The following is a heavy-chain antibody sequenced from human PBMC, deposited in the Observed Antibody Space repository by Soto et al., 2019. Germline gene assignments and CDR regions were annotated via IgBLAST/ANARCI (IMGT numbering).Heavy chain of an antibody. V-gene: IGHV4-34*01. CDR2: MSHSGGT. D-gene: IGHD1-1*01. J-gene: IGHJ3*02. Sequence: QVQLQQWGAGLLKPSETLSLTCAVYGGFVSSGNYYWSWIRQPPGKGLEWIGEMSHSGGTHFYPSLKSRVTISVDTSKNQFSLKMSSVTAADTALYYCARVERGTATTVVDAFDIWGPGTMVTVSS. CDR1: GGFVSSGNYY. CDR3: ARVERGTATTVVDAFDI.